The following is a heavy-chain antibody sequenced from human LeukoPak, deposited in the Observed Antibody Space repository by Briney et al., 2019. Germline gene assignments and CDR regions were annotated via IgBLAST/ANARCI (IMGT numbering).Heavy chain of an antibody. CDR1: GFTFSSYW. CDR3: ARLNYRSREYFDY. CDR2: INSDGSST. Sequence: GGSLRLSCAASGFTFSSYWMHWVRQAPGKGLVWVSRINSDGSSTSYADSVKGRFTISRDNAKNTLYLQMNSLRAEDTAVYYCARLNYRSREYFDYWGQGTLATVSS. V-gene: IGHV3-74*01. D-gene: IGHD6-13*01. J-gene: IGHJ4*02.